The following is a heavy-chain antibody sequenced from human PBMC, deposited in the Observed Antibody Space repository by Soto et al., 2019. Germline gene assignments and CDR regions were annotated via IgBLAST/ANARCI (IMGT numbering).Heavy chain of an antibody. CDR3: ARAATGSYHSAY. J-gene: IGHJ4*02. CDR1: GYAFTSYG. V-gene: IGHV1-18*04. D-gene: IGHD3-10*01. CDR2: IAPHSGRT. Sequence: QVQLVQSGPEVKKPGASVRVSCMTSGYAFTSYGVNWVRQVPGQGLEWMGWIAPHSGRTTYLPKFQGRVPTTADPSTNTAYMELTSLSSDDTGIYFCARAATGSYHSAYWGQGTVSPSPQ.